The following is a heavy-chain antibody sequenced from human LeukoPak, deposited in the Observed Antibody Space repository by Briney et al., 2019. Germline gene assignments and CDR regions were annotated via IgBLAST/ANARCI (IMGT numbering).Heavy chain of an antibody. CDR1: GFTFSNCW. CDR2: VKQDGSET. D-gene: IGHD6-13*01. CDR3: ASDPDSTIWPQYFQH. J-gene: IGHJ1*01. V-gene: IGHV3-7*04. Sequence: GGSLRLSCAASGFTFSNCWMNWVRQAPGRGVEWVANVKQDGSETHYVDSVIGRFTISRDNAKNLLYLEMNSLRGEDTAVYYCASDPDSTIWPQYFQHWGQGALVTVSS.